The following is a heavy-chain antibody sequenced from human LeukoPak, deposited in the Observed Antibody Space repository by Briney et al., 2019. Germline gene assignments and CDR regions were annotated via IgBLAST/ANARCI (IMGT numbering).Heavy chain of an antibody. CDR3: ARDPISSSSWYYFDY. Sequence: GGSLRLSCAASGFTFSDYYMSWIRKAPGKGLEWVSYISSSGSTIYYADSVKGRFTISRDNAKNSLYLQTNSLRAEDTAVYYCARDPISSSSWYYFDYWGQGTLVTVSS. D-gene: IGHD6-13*01. CDR1: GFTFSDYY. V-gene: IGHV3-11*04. CDR2: ISSSGSTI. J-gene: IGHJ4*02.